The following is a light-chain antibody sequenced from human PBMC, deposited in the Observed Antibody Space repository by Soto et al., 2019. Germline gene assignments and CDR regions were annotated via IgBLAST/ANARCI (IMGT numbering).Light chain of an antibody. CDR2: AAS. Sequence: DIQMTQSPSSLSASVGDRVTITCRTSQGINDYLNWYQMKPGEAPKLLIYAASALQSGIPSRFSGSASGTEFTLTISGLQPGDSATYYCQQYNSYSPTFGQGTKVEVK. V-gene: IGKV1-16*01. J-gene: IGKJ1*01. CDR3: QQYNSYSPT. CDR1: QGINDY.